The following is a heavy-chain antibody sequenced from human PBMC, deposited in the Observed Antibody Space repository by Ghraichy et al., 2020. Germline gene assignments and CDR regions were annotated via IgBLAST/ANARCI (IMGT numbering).Heavy chain of an antibody. J-gene: IGHJ3*02. D-gene: IGHD1-26*01. CDR3: AREGGGGYPLHDAFDI. CDR2: INPSGGST. Sequence: ASVKVSCKASGYTFTSYYMHWVRQAPGQGLEWMGIINPSGGSTSYAQKFQGRVTMTRDTSTSTVYMELSSLRSEDTAVYYCAREGGGGYPLHDAFDIWGQGTMVTVSS. V-gene: IGHV1-46*01. CDR1: GYTFTSYY.